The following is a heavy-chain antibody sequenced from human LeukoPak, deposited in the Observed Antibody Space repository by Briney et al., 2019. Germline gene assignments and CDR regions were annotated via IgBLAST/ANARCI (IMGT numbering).Heavy chain of an antibody. J-gene: IGHJ4*02. CDR3: ARARIAVAGHTLPSYFDY. Sequence: SETLSLACTVSGGSVSSGSYYWSWTRQPPGKGLEWIRYIYYSGSTNYNSSLKSRVTISVDTSKNQFSLKLSSVTAADTAVYYCARARIAVAGHTLPSYFDYWGQGTLVTVSS. D-gene: IGHD6-19*01. V-gene: IGHV4-61*01. CDR1: GGSVSSGSYY. CDR2: IYYSGST.